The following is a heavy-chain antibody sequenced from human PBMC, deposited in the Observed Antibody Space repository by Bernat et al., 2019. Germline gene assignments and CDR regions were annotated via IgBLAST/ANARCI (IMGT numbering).Heavy chain of an antibody. V-gene: IGHV3-30-3*01. CDR3: ARMTSGGYCSGGSCYSDRVFDI. J-gene: IGHJ3*02. Sequence: QVQLVESGGGVVQPRRSLRLSCAASGFTFSSYAMHWVRQAPGKGLEWVAVISYDGSNKYYADSVKGRFTISRDNSKNTLYLQMNSLRAEDTAVYYCARMTSGGYCSGGSCYSDRVFDIWGQGTMVTVSS. D-gene: IGHD2-15*01. CDR1: GFTFSSYA. CDR2: ISYDGSNK.